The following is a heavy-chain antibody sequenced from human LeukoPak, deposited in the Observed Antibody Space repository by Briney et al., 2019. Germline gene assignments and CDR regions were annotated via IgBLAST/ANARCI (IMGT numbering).Heavy chain of an antibody. CDR2: IYYSGST. CDR3: ARVNLWSGYYDFDY. J-gene: IGHJ4*02. D-gene: IGHD3-3*01. Sequence: SSETLSLTCTVSGGSISSYYWSWIRQPPGKGLEWIGYIYYSGSTNYNPSLKSRVTISVDRSKNQFSLKLSSVTAADTAVYYCARVNLWSGYYDFDYWGQGTLVTVSS. V-gene: IGHV4-59*12. CDR1: GGSISSYY.